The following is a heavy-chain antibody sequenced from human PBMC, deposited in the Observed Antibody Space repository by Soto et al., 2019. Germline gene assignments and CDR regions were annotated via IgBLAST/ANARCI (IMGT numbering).Heavy chain of an antibody. CDR3: ARTYNWNYQSYYYYGMDV. Sequence: EVQLVESGGGLVQPGGSLRLSCAASGFTFSSYEMNWVRQAPGKGLEWVSYISSSGSTIYYADSVKGRFTISRDNAKNSLYLQMNSLRAEDTAVYYCARTYNWNYQSYYYYGMDVWGQGTTVTVSS. D-gene: IGHD1-7*01. CDR2: ISSSGSTI. CDR1: GFTFSSYE. V-gene: IGHV3-48*03. J-gene: IGHJ6*02.